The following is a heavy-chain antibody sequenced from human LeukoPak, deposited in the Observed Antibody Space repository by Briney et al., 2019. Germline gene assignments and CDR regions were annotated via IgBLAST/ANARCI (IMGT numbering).Heavy chain of an antibody. CDR1: GFTFSSNG. D-gene: IGHD4-11*01. CDR2: ISGSGGST. Sequence: GGTLRLSCAASGFTFSSNGMNWVRQAPGKGLEWVAGISGSGGSTYYAESVKGGFTISRDNSKNTLYLQINSLRVEDTAVYYCAREADYDGFDIWGQGTMVTVSS. V-gene: IGHV3-23*01. CDR3: AREADYDGFDI. J-gene: IGHJ3*02.